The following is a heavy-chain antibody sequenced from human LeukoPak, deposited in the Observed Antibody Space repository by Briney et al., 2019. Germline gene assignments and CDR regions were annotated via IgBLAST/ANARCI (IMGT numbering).Heavy chain of an antibody. CDR2: ISGSGGGT. CDR3: AKTSLLRYFDWLSGDAFDI. J-gene: IGHJ3*02. CDR1: GFTFSSYA. D-gene: IGHD3-9*01. Sequence: GGSLRLSCAASGFTFSSYAMSWVRQAPGKGLEWVSAISGSGGGTYYADSVKGRFTISRDNSKNTLYLQMNSLRAEDTAVYYCAKTSLLRYFDWLSGDAFDIWGQGTMVTVSS. V-gene: IGHV3-23*01.